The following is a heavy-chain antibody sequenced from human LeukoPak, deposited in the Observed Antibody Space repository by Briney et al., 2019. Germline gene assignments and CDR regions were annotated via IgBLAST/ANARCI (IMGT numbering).Heavy chain of an antibody. V-gene: IGHV3-30*04. J-gene: IGHJ4*02. CDR2: IAFDDTDR. CDR3: TNSDDYGDY. Sequence: GGSLRLSCAASGFIFGDYAMHWVRQAPVKGLEWVAAIAFDDTDRYYIDSVKGRFTISRDDSKNTLYLHMTSLRAEDTAVYYCTNSDDYGDYWGQGTLVTVSS. CDR1: GFIFGDYA.